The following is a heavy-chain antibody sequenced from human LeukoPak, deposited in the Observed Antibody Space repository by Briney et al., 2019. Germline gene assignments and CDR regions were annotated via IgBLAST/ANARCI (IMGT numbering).Heavy chain of an antibody. CDR1: GFTFSDYY. CDR3: ARDLAYCGGDCYSGYFDY. D-gene: IGHD2-21*02. V-gene: IGHV3-11*01. CDR2: ISSSGSTI. Sequence: GGSLRLSCAASGFTFSDYYMSWIHQAPGKGLEWVSYISSSGSTIYYADSVKGRFTISRDNAKNSLYLQMNSLRAEDTAVYYCARDLAYCGGDCYSGYFDYWGQGTLVTVSS. J-gene: IGHJ4*02.